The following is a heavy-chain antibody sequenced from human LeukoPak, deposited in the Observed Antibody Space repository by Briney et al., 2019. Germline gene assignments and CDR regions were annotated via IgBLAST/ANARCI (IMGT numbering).Heavy chain of an antibody. D-gene: IGHD6-6*01. CDR2: ISVSGNT. V-gene: IGHV3-23*01. CDR3: ARDKGTSYLSSFDY. J-gene: IGHJ4*02. Sequence: GGSLRLSCAASGFTLSSYAMSWVRQGPGKGLEWVSAISVSGNTYHADSVKGRFTISRDSSKNTLYLQMNSLRAAGTAVYYCARDKGTSYLSSFDYWGQGTLVTVSS. CDR1: GFTLSSYA.